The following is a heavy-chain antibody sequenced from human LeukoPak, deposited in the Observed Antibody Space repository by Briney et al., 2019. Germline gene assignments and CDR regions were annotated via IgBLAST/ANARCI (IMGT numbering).Heavy chain of an antibody. CDR2: IWYDGSNK. J-gene: IGHJ4*02. V-gene: IGHV3-33*01. D-gene: IGHD6-19*01. CDR1: GFTFSSYG. Sequence: GGSLRLSCAASGFTFSSYGMLWVRQAPGKGLEWVAVIWYDGSNKYYADSVKGRFTISRDNSKNTLYLQMNSLRAEDTAVYYCARSPPGIAVAGFDYWGQGTLVTVSS. CDR3: ARSPPGIAVAGFDY.